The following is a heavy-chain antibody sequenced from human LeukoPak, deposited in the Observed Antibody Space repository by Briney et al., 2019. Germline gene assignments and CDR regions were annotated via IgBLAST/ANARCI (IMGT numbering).Heavy chain of an antibody. CDR2: IIPIFGTA. V-gene: IGHV1-69*05. J-gene: IGHJ4*02. D-gene: IGHD3-22*01. Sequence: SVKVSCKASGGTFSSYAISWVRQAPGQGLEWMGGIIPIFGTANYAQKFQGRVTITTDESTSTAYMELSSLRSEDTAVYYCARAADSSGYYAGNYFDYWGQGTLVTVSS. CDR1: GGTFSSYA. CDR3: ARAADSSGYYAGNYFDY.